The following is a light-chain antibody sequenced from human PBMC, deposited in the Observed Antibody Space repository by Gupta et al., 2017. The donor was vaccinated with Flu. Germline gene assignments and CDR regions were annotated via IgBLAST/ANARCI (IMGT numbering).Light chain of an antibody. J-gene: IGLJ2*01. CDR1: SSDIGGYNY. CDR3: SSYTTGTTPDVV. CDR2: EVS. Sequence: QSALTQPASVSGSPGQSITISCTGTSSDIGGYNYVSWYQQHPGKAPKLMIYEVSNRPSGVSYRFSGSKSGNTASLIIAGLEAEDEGHYYCSSYTTGTTPDVVFGGGTKLTVL. V-gene: IGLV2-14*01.